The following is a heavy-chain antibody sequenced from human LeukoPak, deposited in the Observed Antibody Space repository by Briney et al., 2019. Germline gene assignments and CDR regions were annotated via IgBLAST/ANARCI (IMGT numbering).Heavy chain of an antibody. V-gene: IGHV1-69*01. CDR2: IIPIFGTA. CDR1: GGTFSSYA. Sequence: SVKVSCKASGGTFSSYAINWVRQAPGQGLEWMGGIIPIFGTAYYAQKFQDRVTITADESTSTAYMELSSLRSEDTAIYYCASRLYCSNTRCRNFPFAYWGQGTLVTVSS. D-gene: IGHD2-2*01. CDR3: ASRLYCSNTRCRNFPFAY. J-gene: IGHJ4*02.